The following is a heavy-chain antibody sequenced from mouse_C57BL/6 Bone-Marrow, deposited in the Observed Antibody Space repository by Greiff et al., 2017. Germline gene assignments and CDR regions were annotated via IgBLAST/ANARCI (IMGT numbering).Heavy chain of an antibody. J-gene: IGHJ2*01. V-gene: IGHV5-17*01. CDR3: ARLASYYCDY. Sequence: EVKLMESGGGLVKPGGSLKLSCAASGFTFSDYGMHWVRQAPEKGLEWVAYISSGSSTIYYADTVKGRFTISRDNAKNTLFLQMTSLRSEDTAMYYCARLASYYCDYWGQGTTLTVSS. CDR2: ISSGSSTI. CDR1: GFTFSDYG.